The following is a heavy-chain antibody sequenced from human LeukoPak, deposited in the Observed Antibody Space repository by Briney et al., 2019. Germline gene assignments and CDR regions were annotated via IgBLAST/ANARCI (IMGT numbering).Heavy chain of an antibody. CDR3: ARVRDFWSGYYIGILDY. Sequence: SETLSLTCTVSGGSISSYYWSWIRQHPGKGLEWIGYIYYSGSTYYNPSLKSRVTISVDTSKNQFSLKLSSVTAADTAVYYCARVRDFWSGYYIGILDYWGQGTLVTVSS. V-gene: IGHV4-59*06. D-gene: IGHD3-3*01. J-gene: IGHJ4*02. CDR1: GGSISSYY. CDR2: IYYSGST.